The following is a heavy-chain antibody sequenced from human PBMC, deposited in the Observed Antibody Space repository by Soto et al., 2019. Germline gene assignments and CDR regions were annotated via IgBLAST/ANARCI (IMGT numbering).Heavy chain of an antibody. CDR1: GGSISSSNW. CDR3: VFPATADFDY. Sequence: SETLSLTCVVSGGSISSSNWLIWVRQPPGKGLEWIGEIYHSGTTNYSPSLKSRVIISADMSKNHFSLTLTSVTAADTAVYYCVFPATADFDYWGQGTPVTVSS. J-gene: IGHJ4*02. V-gene: IGHV4-4*02. D-gene: IGHD6-13*01. CDR2: IYHSGTT.